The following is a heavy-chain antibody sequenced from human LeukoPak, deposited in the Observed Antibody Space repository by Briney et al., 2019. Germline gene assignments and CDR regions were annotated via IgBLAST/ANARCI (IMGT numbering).Heavy chain of an antibody. Sequence: GASVKVSCKASGYTFATYAMHWVRQAPGQRLEWMGWINAGNGNTRYSQKFQGRVTITRDTSASTAYMELSRLRSEDTAVYYCARGSYVPSPFDPWGQGTLVTVSS. CDR1: GYTFATYA. CDR3: ARGSYVPSPFDP. V-gene: IGHV1-3*01. CDR2: INAGNGNT. D-gene: IGHD3-16*01. J-gene: IGHJ5*02.